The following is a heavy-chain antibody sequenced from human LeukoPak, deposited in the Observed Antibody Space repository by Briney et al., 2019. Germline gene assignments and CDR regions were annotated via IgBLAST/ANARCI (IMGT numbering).Heavy chain of an antibody. CDR1: AYSFNNYY. D-gene: IGHD5-24*01. Sequence: ASVKDSCKASAYSFNNYYIHWVRQAAGHGLEWLGRINPSSDSTTCSQKVQDTATLTRDTSTNTVYMELSSMRSEDTAIYYCARILVGYNYPDYWGQGTLVTVSS. CDR3: ARILVGYNYPDY. V-gene: IGHV1-46*02. CDR2: INPSSDST. J-gene: IGHJ4*02.